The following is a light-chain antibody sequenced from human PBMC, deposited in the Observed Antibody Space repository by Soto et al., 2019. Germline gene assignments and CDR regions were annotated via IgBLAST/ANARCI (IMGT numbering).Light chain of an antibody. J-gene: IGLJ2*01. Sequence: QSALTQPPSASGSPGQSVTISCTGTSSDVGGYNYVSWYQQHPGKAPKLMIYEVSKRPSGVPDRFSGSKSGNTASLTVSGRQAEDEADYYGSSYAGSNNLVFGGGTKLTVL. CDR2: EVS. V-gene: IGLV2-8*01. CDR1: SSDVGGYNY. CDR3: SSYAGSNNLV.